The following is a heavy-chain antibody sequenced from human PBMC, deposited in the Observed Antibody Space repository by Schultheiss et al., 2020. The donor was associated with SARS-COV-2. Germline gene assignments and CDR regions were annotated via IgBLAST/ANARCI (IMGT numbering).Heavy chain of an antibody. CDR3: ARPPGGLHLGELSSKSAHYYYYYGMDV. J-gene: IGHJ6*02. CDR1: GYTFTSYG. V-gene: IGHV1-18*01. CDR2: ISAYNGNT. Sequence: ASVKVSCKASGYTFTSYGISWVRQAPGQGLEWMGWISAYNGNTNYAQKFQGRVTMTRNTSISTAYMELSSLRSEDTAVYYCARPPGGLHLGELSSKSAHYYYYYGMDVWGQGTTVTVSS. D-gene: IGHD3-16*02.